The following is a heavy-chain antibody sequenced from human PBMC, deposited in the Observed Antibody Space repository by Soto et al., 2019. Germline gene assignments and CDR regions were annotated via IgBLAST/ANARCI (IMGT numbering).Heavy chain of an antibody. Sequence: TLSLTCTVSGGSISSYYWSWIRQPPGKGLEWIGYIYYSGSTNYNPSLKSRVTISVDTSKNQFSLKLSSVTAADTAVYYCARDGLVGYCTNGVCPGLFDYWGQGTLVTVSS. V-gene: IGHV4-59*01. CDR3: ARDGLVGYCTNGVCPGLFDY. CDR2: IYYSGST. CDR1: GGSISSYY. J-gene: IGHJ4*02. D-gene: IGHD2-8*01.